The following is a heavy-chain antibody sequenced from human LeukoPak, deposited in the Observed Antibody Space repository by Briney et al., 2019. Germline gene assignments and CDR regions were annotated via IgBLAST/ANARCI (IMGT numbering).Heavy chain of an antibody. V-gene: IGHV1-46*01. J-gene: IGHJ4*02. CDR1: GYTFTSNY. Sequence: ASVKVSCKASGYTFTSNYIHWVRQAPGQGLEWMGMIYPRDGSTSYAQKFQGRVTVTRDTSTSTVHMEQSGLRSEDTAVYYCAREQEGFDYWGQGTLVTVSS. CDR3: AREQEGFDY. CDR2: IYPRDGST.